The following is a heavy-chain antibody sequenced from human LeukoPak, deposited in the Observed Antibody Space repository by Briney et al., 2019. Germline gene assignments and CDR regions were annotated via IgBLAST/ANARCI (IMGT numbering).Heavy chain of an antibody. CDR3: ARGPGSGTYWAFDY. Sequence: SETLSLTCTVSGGSISSYYWSWIRQPPGKGLEWIGYVYYSGSTSYNPSLNSRVTISVDTSKNQFSLKLSSVTAADAAVYYCARGPGSGTYWAFDYWGQGTLVTVSS. J-gene: IGHJ4*02. D-gene: IGHD1-26*01. CDR2: VYYSGST. CDR1: GGSISSYY. V-gene: IGHV4-59*01.